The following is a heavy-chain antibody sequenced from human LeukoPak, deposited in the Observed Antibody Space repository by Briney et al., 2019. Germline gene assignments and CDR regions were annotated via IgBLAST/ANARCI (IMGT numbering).Heavy chain of an antibody. CDR2: ISSSSSTI. CDR3: ARDNSNYVRYYYYMDV. CDR1: GFTFSSYS. Sequence: PGGSLRLSSAASGFTFSSYSMNWVRQAPGKGLEWVSYISSSSSTIYYADSVKGRFTISRDNAKNSLYLQMNSLRAEDTAVYYCARDNSNYVRYYYYMDVWGKGTTVTVSS. J-gene: IGHJ6*03. D-gene: IGHD4-11*01. V-gene: IGHV3-48*01.